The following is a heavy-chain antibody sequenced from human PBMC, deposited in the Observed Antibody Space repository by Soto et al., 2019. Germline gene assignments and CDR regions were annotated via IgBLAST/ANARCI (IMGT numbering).Heavy chain of an antibody. Sequence: EVQLLESGGGLVQPGGSLRLSCAASGFTFSSYAMNWVRQAPGKGLEWVSVISGSDGSTYYADSVKGRFTISRDNSKNTLNLLMKSLSAEDTAVCYCAGRSSSWYFDYWGQGTLVTVSS. V-gene: IGHV3-23*01. CDR2: ISGSDGST. CDR1: GFTFSSYA. D-gene: IGHD6-13*01. CDR3: AGRSSSWYFDY. J-gene: IGHJ4*02.